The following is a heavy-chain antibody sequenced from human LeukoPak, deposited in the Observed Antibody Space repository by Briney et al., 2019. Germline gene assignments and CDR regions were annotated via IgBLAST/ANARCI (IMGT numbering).Heavy chain of an antibody. Sequence: PSETLSLTCTVSGGSISSSSYYSGWLRQPPGKGLEWVSSIISSRSYIYYADSVKGRFTISRDNAKNSLYLQMNSLRAEDTAVYYCARVGTPMVTIVAPYYMDVWGKGTTVTVSS. D-gene: IGHD5-18*01. J-gene: IGHJ6*03. CDR3: ARVGTPMVTIVAPYYMDV. V-gene: IGHV3-21*01. CDR1: GGSISSSSYY. CDR2: IISSRSYI.